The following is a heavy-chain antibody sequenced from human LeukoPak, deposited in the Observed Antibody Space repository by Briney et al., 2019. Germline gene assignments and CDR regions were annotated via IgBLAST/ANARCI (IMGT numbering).Heavy chain of an antibody. D-gene: IGHD2/OR15-2a*01. CDR2: IIPIFGIA. CDR1: GGTFSSYA. Sequence: ASVTVSCKASGGTFSSYAISWVRQAPGQGLEWMGRIIPIFGIANYAQKFQGRVTITADKSTSTAYMELSSLRSEDTAVYYCARAIEGWFDPWGQGTLVTVSS. V-gene: IGHV1-69*04. CDR3: ARAIEGWFDP. J-gene: IGHJ5*02.